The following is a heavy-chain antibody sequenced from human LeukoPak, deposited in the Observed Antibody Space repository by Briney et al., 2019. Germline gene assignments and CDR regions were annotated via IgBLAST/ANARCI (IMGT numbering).Heavy chain of an antibody. Sequence: KPGGSLRLSCAASGFTFSDYYMSWIRQAPGKGLEWVSYISSSGSTIYYADSVKGRVTISRDNAKNSLYLQMNSLRAEDTAVYYCARVLHGDYPYCYYYYMDVWGKGTTVTVSS. CDR3: ARVLHGDYPYCYYYYMDV. J-gene: IGHJ6*03. D-gene: IGHD4/OR15-4a*01. V-gene: IGHV3-11*04. CDR2: ISSSGSTI. CDR1: GFTFSDYY.